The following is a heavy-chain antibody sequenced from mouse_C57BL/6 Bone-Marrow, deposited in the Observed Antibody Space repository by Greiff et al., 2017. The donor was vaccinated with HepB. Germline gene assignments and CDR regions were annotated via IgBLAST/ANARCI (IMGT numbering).Heavy chain of an antibody. J-gene: IGHJ1*03. Sequence: DVKLVESGPGLAKPSQTLSLTCSVTGYSITSDYWNWIRKFPGNKLEYMGYISYSGSTYYNPSLKSRISITRDTSKNQYYLQLNSVTTEDTATYYCARESYDYDRYFDVWGTGTTVTVSS. CDR1: GYSITSDY. D-gene: IGHD2-4*01. CDR3: ARESYDYDRYFDV. V-gene: IGHV3-8*01. CDR2: ISYSGST.